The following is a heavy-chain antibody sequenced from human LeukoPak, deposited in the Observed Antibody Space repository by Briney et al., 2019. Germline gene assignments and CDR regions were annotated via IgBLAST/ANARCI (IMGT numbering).Heavy chain of an antibody. CDR2: IYYSGST. Sequence: SETLSLTCTVSGGSISSYYWSWIRQPPGKGLEWIGYIYYSGSTNYNPSPKSRVTISVDTSKNQFSLKLSSVTAADTAVYYCARRSMVRGVIGWFDPWGQGTLVTVSS. CDR3: ARRSMVRGVIGWFDP. J-gene: IGHJ5*02. D-gene: IGHD3-10*01. V-gene: IGHV4-59*08. CDR1: GGSISSYY.